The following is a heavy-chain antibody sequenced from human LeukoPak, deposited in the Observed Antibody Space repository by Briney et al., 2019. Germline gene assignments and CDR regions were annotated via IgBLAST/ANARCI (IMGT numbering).Heavy chain of an antibody. J-gene: IGHJ1*01. CDR3: VREREGSNSEH. Sequence: GGSQRLSCAASGFTVSNNRLSWVRQAPGMGLEWVSTIYSDGNTYYPDSAKGRFTISRDGSKNTLYLQLNSLRTEDTAIYYCVREREGSNSEHWGQGTLVTVSS. CDR1: GFTVSNNR. CDR2: IYSDGNT. V-gene: IGHV3-53*01. D-gene: IGHD1-26*01.